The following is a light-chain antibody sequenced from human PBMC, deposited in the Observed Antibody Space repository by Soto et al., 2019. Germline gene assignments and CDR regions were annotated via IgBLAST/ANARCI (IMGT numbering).Light chain of an antibody. J-gene: IGLJ1*01. CDR3: SSYTSSSTYV. V-gene: IGLV2-14*01. CDR2: DVS. Sequence: QSVLTQPASVSGSPGQSITIACTGTSSDAGGYNYVSWYQQYPGKAPRLVISDVSNRPSGVSNRFSGSKSGNSASLTISGLQAEDEADYYCSSYTSSSTYVFGTGTKVTVL. CDR1: SSDAGGYNY.